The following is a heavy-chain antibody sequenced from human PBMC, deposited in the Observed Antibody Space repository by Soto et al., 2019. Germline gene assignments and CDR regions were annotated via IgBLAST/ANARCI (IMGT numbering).Heavy chain of an antibody. D-gene: IGHD6-19*01. CDR2: ISHDETIK. J-gene: IGHJ6*01. Sequence: QLQLVESGGGVVQPGTSLRLSCAASGFIFSSYGMHWVRQAPGKGLEWLAVISHDETIKSYGDSVKGRFTIFRENSENTRYLQMKSLRGEDTAIYSCAEISRGGWHHSDAGMDFWGRGNTVIVSS. CDR1: GFIFSSYG. V-gene: IGHV3-30*03. CDR3: AEISRGGWHHSDAGMDF.